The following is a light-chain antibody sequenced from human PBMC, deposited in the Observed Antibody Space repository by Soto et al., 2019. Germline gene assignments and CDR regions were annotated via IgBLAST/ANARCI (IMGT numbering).Light chain of an antibody. CDR3: SSYTSSDTDV. Sequence: QSAPTQPASVSGSPGQSITISCTGSSSDIGFSNYVSWYQQYPGKAPKLIIFDVSERPSGVSSRFSGSKSGNTASLTISGLRAEDEADYYCSSYTSSDTDVFGTGTKLTVL. CDR2: DVS. CDR1: SSDIGFSNY. V-gene: IGLV2-14*03. J-gene: IGLJ1*01.